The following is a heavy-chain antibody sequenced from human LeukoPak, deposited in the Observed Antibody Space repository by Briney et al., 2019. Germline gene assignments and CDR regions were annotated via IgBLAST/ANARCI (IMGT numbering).Heavy chain of an antibody. V-gene: IGHV3-30-3*01. CDR1: GFTFSRYA. Sequence: GGSLRLSCAASGFTFSRYAMTWVRQAPGKGLEWVAVISYDGSDKYYADSVKGRFTISRDNSKNTLYLQMNSLRAEDTAVYYCATLVVIQHFDYWGQGTLDTLSS. CDR2: ISYDGSDK. CDR3: ATLVVIQHFDY. J-gene: IGHJ4*02. D-gene: IGHD3-22*01.